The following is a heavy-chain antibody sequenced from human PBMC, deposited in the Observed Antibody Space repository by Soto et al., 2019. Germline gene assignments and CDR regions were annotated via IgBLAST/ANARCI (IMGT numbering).Heavy chain of an antibody. V-gene: IGHV4-34*01. Sequence: SETLSLTCAVYGWSFSGYYWSWIRQTPGKGLEWIGEINHSGSTNYNPSLKSRVNISVDTSKNQFSLKLSSVTAADTVVYYCARGKALVRGGLYYYYYYGMDVWGQGTTVT. CDR2: INHSGST. CDR1: GWSFSGYY. D-gene: IGHD3-10*01. CDR3: ARGKALVRGGLYYYYYYGMDV. J-gene: IGHJ6*02.